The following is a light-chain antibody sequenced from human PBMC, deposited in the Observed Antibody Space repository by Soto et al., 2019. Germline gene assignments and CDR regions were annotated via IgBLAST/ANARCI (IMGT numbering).Light chain of an antibody. V-gene: IGLV2-23*02. CDR1: SSDIAGHKY. CDR2: EVT. Sequence: QSALTQPASVSGSPGQSITISCTGTSSDIAGHKYVSWYQQHPGKAPKLIIFEVTNRPSGVSNRFSGSKSGNTASLTISGLQAEDEADYYCCSYAGPSTFVIFGGGTKLTVL. J-gene: IGLJ2*01. CDR3: CSYAGPSTFVI.